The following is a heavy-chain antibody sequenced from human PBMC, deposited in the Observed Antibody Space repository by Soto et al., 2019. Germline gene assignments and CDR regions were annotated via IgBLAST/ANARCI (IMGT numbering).Heavy chain of an antibody. CDR3: AKVPYDYIWGSFDY. V-gene: IGHV3-23*01. CDR1: GFTFSSYA. D-gene: IGHD3-16*01. CDR2: ISGSGGST. Sequence: GGSLRLSCAASGFTFSSYAMSWVRQAPGKGLEWVSAISGSGGSTYHADSVKGRFTISRDNSKNTLYLQMNSLRAEDTAVYYCAKVPYDYIWGSFDYWGQGTLVTVSS. J-gene: IGHJ4*02.